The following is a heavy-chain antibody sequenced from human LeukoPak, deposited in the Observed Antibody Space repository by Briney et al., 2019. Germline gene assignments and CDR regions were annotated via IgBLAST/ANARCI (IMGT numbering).Heavy chain of an antibody. CDR1: GFTFTSSA. D-gene: IGHD5-12*01. J-gene: IGHJ4*02. CDR2: IVVGSGNT. Sequence: ASVKVSCKASGFTFTSSAMQWVRQARGQRLEWIGWIVVGSGNTNYAQKFQERVTITRDMSTSTAYMELSSLRSEDTAVYYCTRPGEGWLHFDYWGQGTLVTVSS. V-gene: IGHV1-58*02. CDR3: TRPGEGWLHFDY.